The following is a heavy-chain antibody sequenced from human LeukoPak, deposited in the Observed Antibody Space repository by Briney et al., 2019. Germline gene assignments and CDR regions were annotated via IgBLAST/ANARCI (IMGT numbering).Heavy chain of an antibody. CDR2: ISSSGSTI. CDR3: ARAPRGIFGVDINYYYMDV. V-gene: IGHV3-11*04. Sequence: GGSLRLSCAASGFTISDYYMSCIRQAPGTGLEWVSYISSSGSTIYYADSVKGRFTISRDNAKNSLYLQMNSLRAEDTAVYYCARAPRGIFGVDINYYYMDVWGKGTTLTVSS. CDR1: GFTISDYY. J-gene: IGHJ6*03. D-gene: IGHD3-3*01.